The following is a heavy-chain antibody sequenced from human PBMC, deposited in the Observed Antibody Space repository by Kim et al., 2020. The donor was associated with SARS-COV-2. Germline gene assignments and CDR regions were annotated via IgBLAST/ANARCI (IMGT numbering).Heavy chain of an antibody. Sequence: SETLSLTCTVSGGSISSSSYYWGWIRQPPGKGLEWIGSIYYSGSTYYNPSLKSRVTISVDTSKNQFSLKLSSVTAADTAVYYCARGYYGSGSYRLSSWFDPWGPGTLVTV. V-gene: IGHV4-39*07. J-gene: IGHJ5*02. CDR2: IYYSGST. CDR1: GGSISSSSYY. CDR3: ARGYYGSGSYRLSSWFDP. D-gene: IGHD3-10*01.